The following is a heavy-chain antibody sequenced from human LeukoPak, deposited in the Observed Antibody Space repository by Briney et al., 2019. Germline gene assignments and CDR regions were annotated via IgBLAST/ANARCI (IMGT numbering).Heavy chain of an antibody. CDR1: GFTFSSYS. CDR2: ISSSSSYI. D-gene: IGHD6-19*01. CDR3: ARAHIAVAGNKFDY. J-gene: IGHJ4*02. Sequence: GGSLRLSCAASGFTFSSYSLNWVRQAPGKGLEWVSSISSSSSYIYYADSVKGRFTISRDNAKNPLYLQMKRLRVEDTAVYYCARAHIAVAGNKFDYWGQGTLVTVSS. V-gene: IGHV3-21*03.